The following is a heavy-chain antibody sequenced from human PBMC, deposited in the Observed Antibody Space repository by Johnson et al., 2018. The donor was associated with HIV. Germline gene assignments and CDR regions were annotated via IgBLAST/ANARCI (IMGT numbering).Heavy chain of an antibody. CDR2: IRYDGSNK. J-gene: IGHJ3*02. V-gene: IGHV3-30*02. D-gene: IGHD4-23*01. CDR1: GFTFSSYG. Sequence: QVQLVESGGGVVQPGGSLRLSCAASGFTFSSYGMHWVRQAPGKGLEWVAFIRYDGSNKYYADSVKGRFTISRDNAKNSLYLQMNSLRAEDTALYYCAKDMGYGGNPGAFDIWGQGTMVTVSS. CDR3: AKDMGYGGNPGAFDI.